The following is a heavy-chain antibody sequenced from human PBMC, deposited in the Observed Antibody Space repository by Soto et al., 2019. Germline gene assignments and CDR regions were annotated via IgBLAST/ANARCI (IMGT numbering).Heavy chain of an antibody. CDR2: IWYDGSNK. D-gene: IGHD6-6*01. V-gene: IGHV3-33*01. CDR1: GFTFSSYG. CDR3: AREGSSYYYYYGMDV. J-gene: IGHJ6*02. Sequence: LRLSCAASGFTFSSYGMHWVRQAPGKGLEWVAVIWYDGSNKYYADSVKGRFTISRDNSKNTLYLQMNSLRAEDTAVYYCAREGSSYYYYYGMDVWGQGTTVTVSS.